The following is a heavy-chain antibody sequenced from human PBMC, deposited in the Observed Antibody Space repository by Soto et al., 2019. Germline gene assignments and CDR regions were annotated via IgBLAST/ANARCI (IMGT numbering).Heavy chain of an antibody. Sequence: GGSLRLSCAASGFTFSSYGMHWVRQAPGKGLEWVAVISYDGGNKYYADSVKGRFTISRDNSKNTLYLQMNSLRAEDTAVYYCAKDLGIVATPQSPYYYYGMDVWGQGTTVTVSS. V-gene: IGHV3-30*18. CDR1: GFTFSSYG. J-gene: IGHJ6*02. CDR2: ISYDGGNK. D-gene: IGHD5-12*01. CDR3: AKDLGIVATPQSPYYYYGMDV.